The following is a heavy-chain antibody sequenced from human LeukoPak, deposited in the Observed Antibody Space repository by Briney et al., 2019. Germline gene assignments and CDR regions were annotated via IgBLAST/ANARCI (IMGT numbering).Heavy chain of an antibody. D-gene: IGHD5-12*01. CDR3: ATLGGFIYYYYMDV. Sequence: PGGSLRLSCAASGFTFSDYYMTWIRQAPGKGLEWVSHISGSGGTIYYGDSVKGRFTISRDNAKNSLYLQMNSLRADDTAVYYCATLGGFIYYYYMDVWGKGTTVTVSS. V-gene: IGHV3-11*01. CDR2: ISGSGGTI. CDR1: GFTFSDYY. J-gene: IGHJ6*03.